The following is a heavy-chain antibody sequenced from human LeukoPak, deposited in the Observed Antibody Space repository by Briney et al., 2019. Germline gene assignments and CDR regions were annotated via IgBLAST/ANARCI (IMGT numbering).Heavy chain of an antibody. D-gene: IGHD6-6*01. CDR1: GFTFSSYW. CDR2: INTDGSST. J-gene: IGHJ4*02. CDR3: ARTSSSSDDFDY. V-gene: IGHV3-74*01. Sequence: GGSLRLSCAASGFTFSSYWMHWVRQAPGKGLVWVSRINTDGSSTSYADSVKGRFTISRDNAKNTLYLQMNSLRAEDTAVYYCARTSSSSDDFDYWGQGTLVTVSS.